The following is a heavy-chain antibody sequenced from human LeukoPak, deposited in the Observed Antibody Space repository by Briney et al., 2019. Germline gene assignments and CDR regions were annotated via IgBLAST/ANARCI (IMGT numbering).Heavy chain of an antibody. Sequence: SETLSLTCTVSGGSISSGDYYWSWIRQPPGKGLEWIGRIYASGSTNYNPSLKSRVTMSVDTSKNQFSLKLSSVTAADTAVYYCARDRGDFDWFEPLKYNWFDPWGQGTLVTVSS. D-gene: IGHD3-9*01. CDR3: ARDRGDFDWFEPLKYNWFDP. J-gene: IGHJ5*02. V-gene: IGHV4-61*08. CDR1: GGSISSGDYY. CDR2: IYASGST.